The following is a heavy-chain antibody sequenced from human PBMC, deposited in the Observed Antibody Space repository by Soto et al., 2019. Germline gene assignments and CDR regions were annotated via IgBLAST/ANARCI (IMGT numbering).Heavy chain of an antibody. J-gene: IGHJ5*02. CDR3: ARSGMVRGGGFFAHWFVP. CDR2: IIPILGIA. Sequence: SVKVSCKASGGTFSSYTISWVRQAPGQGLEWMGRIIPILGIANYAQKFQGRVTITADKSTSTAYMELSSLRSEDTAVYYCARSGMVRGGGFFAHWFVPWGQGTLVTVLS. V-gene: IGHV1-69*02. D-gene: IGHD3-10*01. CDR1: GGTFSSYT.